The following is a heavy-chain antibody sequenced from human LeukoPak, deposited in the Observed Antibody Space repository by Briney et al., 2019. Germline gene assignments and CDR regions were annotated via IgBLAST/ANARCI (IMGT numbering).Heavy chain of an antibody. D-gene: IGHD3-9*01. CDR1: GASIRSYY. CDR3: GRLGWDYDPLTGYYEGYHYYMDV. CDR2: IYYSGST. Sequence: PSETLSLTCTVSGASIRSYYWSWIRQPPGKGLELIGYIYYSGSTNYNPSLKSRVTISVDTSKNQFSLKLSSVTAADTAVYHCGRLGWDYDPLTGYYEGYHYYMDVWGKGTTVTVSS. V-gene: IGHV4-59*08. J-gene: IGHJ6*03.